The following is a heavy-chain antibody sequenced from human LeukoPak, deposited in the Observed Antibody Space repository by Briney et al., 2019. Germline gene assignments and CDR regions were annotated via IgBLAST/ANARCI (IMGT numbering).Heavy chain of an antibody. Sequence: PGGSLRLSCAASGFTFSSYEMNWVRQAPGKGLEWVSYISSSGSTIYYADSVKGRFTISRDNSKNTLYLQMNSLRAEDTAVYYCAKHTAFGGWSDALDIWGQGTMVTVSS. CDR3: AKHTAFGGWSDALDI. D-gene: IGHD6-19*01. CDR1: GFTFSSYE. CDR2: ISSSGSTI. V-gene: IGHV3-48*03. J-gene: IGHJ3*02.